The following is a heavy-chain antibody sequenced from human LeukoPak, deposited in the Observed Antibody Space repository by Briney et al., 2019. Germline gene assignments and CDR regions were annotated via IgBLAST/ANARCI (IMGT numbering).Heavy chain of an antibody. Sequence: GGSLRLSCAASGFTVSSNYMNWVRQAPGKGLEWVSVIYSGGSTYYADSMKGRFTNSRDNSKNTLYLQMNSLRAEDTAVYYCAREISSGWTAIVRRRDAFDTWGQGTMVTVSS. CDR2: IYSGGST. D-gene: IGHD5-18*01. CDR1: GFTVSSNY. CDR3: AREISSGWTAIVRRRDAFDT. J-gene: IGHJ3*02. V-gene: IGHV3-66*02.